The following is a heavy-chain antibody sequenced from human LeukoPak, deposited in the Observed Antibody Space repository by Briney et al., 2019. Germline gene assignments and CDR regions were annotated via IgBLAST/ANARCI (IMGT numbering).Heavy chain of an antibody. J-gene: IGHJ3*02. V-gene: IGHV4-31*03. CDR3: ARGVQVRGLI. Sequence: LPLTCTVSGGSISSGGYYWSWIRQHPGKGLEWIGYIYYSGSTYYNPSLKSRVTISVDTSKNQFSLKLSSVTAADTAVYYCARGVQVRGLIWGQGTMVTVSS. CDR2: IYYSGST. CDR1: GGSISSGGYY. D-gene: IGHD3-10*01.